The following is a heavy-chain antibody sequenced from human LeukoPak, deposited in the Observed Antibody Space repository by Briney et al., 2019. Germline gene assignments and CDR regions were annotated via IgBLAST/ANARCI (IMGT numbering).Heavy chain of an antibody. CDR2: ISWNSGST. CDR1: GFTFDDYA. V-gene: IGHV3-9*01. D-gene: IGHD6-19*01. Sequence: GGSLRLSCAASGFTFDDYAMHWVRQAPGKGLEWVSGISWNSGSTGYADSVRGRFTISRDNAENSLYLQMNSLRAEDTALYYCARQPSVQIAVAGTGGDYWGQGTLVTVSS. CDR3: ARQPSVQIAVAGTGGDY. J-gene: IGHJ4*02.